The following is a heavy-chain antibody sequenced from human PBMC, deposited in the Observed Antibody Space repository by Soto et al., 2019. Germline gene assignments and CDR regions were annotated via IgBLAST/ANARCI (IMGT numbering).Heavy chain of an antibody. J-gene: IGHJ6*02. CDR2: IYSGGST. Sequence: GGSLRLSCAASGFTVSSNYMSWVRQAPGKGLEWVSVIYSGGSTYYADSVKGRFTISRDNSKNTLFLQMNSLRAEDTAVYYCARDPGGGFEQYYYYGMDVWGQGTTVTVSS. V-gene: IGHV3-53*01. CDR1: GFTVSSNY. CDR3: ARDPGGGFEQYYYYGMDV. D-gene: IGHD3-16*01.